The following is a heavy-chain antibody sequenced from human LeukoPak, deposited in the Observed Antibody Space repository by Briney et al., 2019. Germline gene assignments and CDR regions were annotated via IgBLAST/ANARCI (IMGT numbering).Heavy chain of an antibody. J-gene: IGHJ4*02. CDR1: GFTFTSSA. V-gene: IGHV1-58*02. Sequence: ASMKVSCKASGFTFTSSAMRWVRQARGQRLEWIGWIVVGSGNTNYAQKFQERVTITRDMSTSTAYMELSSLRSEDTAVYYCAAVMGGSYPFDYWGQGTLVTVSS. CDR3: AAVMGGSYPFDY. D-gene: IGHD1-26*01. CDR2: IVVGSGNT.